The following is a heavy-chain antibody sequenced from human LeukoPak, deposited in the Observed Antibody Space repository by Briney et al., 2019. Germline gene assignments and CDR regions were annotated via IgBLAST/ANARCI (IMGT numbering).Heavy chain of an antibody. CDR2: VRDKLNTYTT. J-gene: IGHJ4*02. Sequence: GGSLRLSCAASGFSFSDHYLDWVRQAPGKGLEWVGRVRDKLNTYTTEYAASVKGRFTISRDDSKNSLYLQMNSLKTEDTAVYFCAREVSDGDYQFDYWGQGTLVTVSS. CDR3: AREVSDGDYQFDY. D-gene: IGHD4-17*01. V-gene: IGHV3-72*01. CDR1: GFSFSDHY.